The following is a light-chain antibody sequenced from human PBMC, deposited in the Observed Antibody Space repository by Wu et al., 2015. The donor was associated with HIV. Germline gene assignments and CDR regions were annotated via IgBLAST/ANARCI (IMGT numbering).Light chain of an antibody. CDR2: AAS. J-gene: IGKJ5*01. CDR3: QQYDRWPLT. V-gene: IGKV3-15*01. Sequence: EIMMSQSPVTLSVSPGERATLSCRASQSVRTNLAWYQQKPGQTPRLLISAASTRASGIPDRVSGSGSGTEFTLSISNLRPEDFGVYYCQQYDRWPLTFGQGTRLEI. CDR1: QSVRTN.